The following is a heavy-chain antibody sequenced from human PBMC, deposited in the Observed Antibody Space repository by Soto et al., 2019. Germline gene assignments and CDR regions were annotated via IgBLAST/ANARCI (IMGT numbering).Heavy chain of an antibody. Sequence: PSETLSLTCAVSGGSISRGGYSWSWIRQPPGKGLEWIGYIYHSGSTYYNPSLKSRVTISVDRSKNQFSLKLSSVTAADTAVYYCARGAIRGVIITWFDPWGQGTLVTVSS. J-gene: IGHJ5*02. CDR2: IYHSGST. D-gene: IGHD3-10*01. CDR3: ARGAIRGVIITWFDP. V-gene: IGHV4-30-2*01. CDR1: GGSISRGGYS.